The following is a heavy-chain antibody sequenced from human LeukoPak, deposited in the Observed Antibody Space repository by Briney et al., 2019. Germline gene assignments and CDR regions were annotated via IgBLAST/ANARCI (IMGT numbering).Heavy chain of an antibody. Sequence: PAASVKVSCKASGYTFTSYDINWVRQATGQGLEWMGWMNPNSGNTGYAQKSQGRVTMTRNTSISTAYMGLSSLRSEDTAVYYCARYDSSGYYHYWGQGTLVTVSS. D-gene: IGHD3-22*01. CDR3: ARYDSSGYYHY. J-gene: IGHJ4*02. V-gene: IGHV1-8*01. CDR2: MNPNSGNT. CDR1: GYTFTSYD.